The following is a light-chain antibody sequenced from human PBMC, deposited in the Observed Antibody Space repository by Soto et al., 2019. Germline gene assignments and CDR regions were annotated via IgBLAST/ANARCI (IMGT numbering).Light chain of an antibody. Sequence: EIVMTQSPATLSVSPGERATLSGRASQSVSSNLAWYQQKPGQAPRLLIYGASTRATGIPARFSGSGSGTEFTLTISSLQSEDFAVYYCQQYSNWPPITFGQGTRLE. CDR2: GAS. J-gene: IGKJ5*01. CDR1: QSVSSN. CDR3: QQYSNWPPIT. V-gene: IGKV3-15*01.